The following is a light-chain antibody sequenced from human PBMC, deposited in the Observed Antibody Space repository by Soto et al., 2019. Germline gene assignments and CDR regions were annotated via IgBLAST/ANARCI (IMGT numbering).Light chain of an antibody. Sequence: QSALTQPASVSGSPGQSITISCTGTSSDVGGYNYVSWYQQHPGKAPKLMIYEVSNRPSGVSNRFSGSKSGNTASLTISGRQAEDEADSYCRSYTSSSTRVIGGVTKLTVL. J-gene: IGLJ3*02. CDR2: EVS. V-gene: IGLV2-14*01. CDR3: RSYTSSSTRV. CDR1: SSDVGGYNY.